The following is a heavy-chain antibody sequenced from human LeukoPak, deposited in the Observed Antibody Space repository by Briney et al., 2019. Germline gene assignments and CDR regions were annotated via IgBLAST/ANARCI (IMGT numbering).Heavy chain of an antibody. CDR2: ISWNSGSI. V-gene: IGHV3-9*01. Sequence: GRSLRLSCAASGFTFDDYAMHWVRQAPGKGLEWVSGISWNSGSIGYADSVKGRFTISRDNAKNTLFLQMNSLRAEDTAVYYCARGWEQQGVGAFHVWGQGTMVTVSS. CDR1: GFTFDDYA. CDR3: ARGWEQQGVGAFHV. J-gene: IGHJ3*01. D-gene: IGHD1/OR15-1a*01.